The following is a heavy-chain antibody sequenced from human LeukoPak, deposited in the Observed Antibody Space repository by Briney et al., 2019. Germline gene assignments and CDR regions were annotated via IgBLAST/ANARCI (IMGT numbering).Heavy chain of an antibody. J-gene: IGHJ3*01. CDR1: GFTFSIYS. CDR3: AREGYCNITSCPRGAIDL. CDR2: ISSRSSTI. Sequence: GGSLRLSCAASGFTFSIYSMNWVRQAPGKGLEWVSYISSRSSTIYYTDSVKGRFTISRENAKNSLYLQMNSLRAEDTAVYYCAREGYCNITSCPRGAIDLWGQGTEVTVSS. D-gene: IGHD2-2*01. V-gene: IGHV3-48*01.